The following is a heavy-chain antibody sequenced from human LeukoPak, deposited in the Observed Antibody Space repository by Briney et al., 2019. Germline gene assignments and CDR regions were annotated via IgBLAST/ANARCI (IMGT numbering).Heavy chain of an antibody. J-gene: IGHJ4*02. D-gene: IGHD3-10*01. CDR2: IYHSGST. Sequence: SETLSLTCTVSGYSISSGHYWGWIRQPPGKGLEWIGSIYHSGSTYYNPSLKSRVTISVDTSKNQFSLKLSSVTAADTAVYYCARGEYYGSGSYYVNFDYWGQGTLVTVSS. CDR3: ARGEYYGSGSYYVNFDY. CDR1: GYSISSGHY. V-gene: IGHV4-38-2*02.